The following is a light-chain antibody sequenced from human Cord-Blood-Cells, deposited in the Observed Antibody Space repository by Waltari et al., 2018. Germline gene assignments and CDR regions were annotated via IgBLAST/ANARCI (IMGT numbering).Light chain of an antibody. CDR2: GAS. V-gene: IGKV3-20*01. CDR1: QSVSSSY. Sequence: EIVLTQSPGTLSLSPGERATLSCRASQSVSSSYLAWYQQTPGQAPRLLIYGASSRATGIPDRCSGSGSGTDFTLTISRLEPEDFAVYYCQQYGSSPRYTFGQGTKLEIK. CDR3: QQYGSSPRYT. J-gene: IGKJ2*01.